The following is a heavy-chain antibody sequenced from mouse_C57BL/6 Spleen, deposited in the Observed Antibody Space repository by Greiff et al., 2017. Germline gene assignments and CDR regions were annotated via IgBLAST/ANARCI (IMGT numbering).Heavy chain of an antibody. Sequence: QVQLQQPGAELVKPGASVKLSCKASGYTFTSYWMHWVKQRPGRGLEWIGRIDPNSGGTKYNEKFKSKATLTVDKPSSTAYMQLSSLTSEDSAVYSCARERRDYGLYFDYWGQGTTLTVSS. CDR2: IDPNSGGT. CDR3: ARERRDYGLYFDY. D-gene: IGHD1-1*02. J-gene: IGHJ2*01. V-gene: IGHV1-72*01. CDR1: GYTFTSYW.